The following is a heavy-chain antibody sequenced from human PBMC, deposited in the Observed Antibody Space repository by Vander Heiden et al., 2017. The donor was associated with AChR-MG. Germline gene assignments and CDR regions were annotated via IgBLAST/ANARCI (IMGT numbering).Heavy chain of an antibody. CDR3: AKGGVATSYAFDF. J-gene: IGHJ3*01. CDR1: GFTFDDYA. V-gene: IGHV3-9*01. D-gene: IGHD2-15*01. CDR2: ISWNSGSI. Sequence: EVQLVESGGGLVQPGRSLRLSCAASGFTFDDYAMHWVRQAPGKGLEWVSGISWNSGSIGYADSVKGRFTISRDNAKNSLYLQMNSLRAEDTALYYCAKGGVATSYAFDFWGQGTMVTVSS.